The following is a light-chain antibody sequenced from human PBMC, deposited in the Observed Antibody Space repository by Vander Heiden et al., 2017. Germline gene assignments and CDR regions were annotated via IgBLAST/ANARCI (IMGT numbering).Light chain of an antibody. V-gene: IGLV2-8*01. CDR2: EVT. Sequence: QSALTQPPSASGSPGQSVTISCTGTNTDVGCYNYVSWYQQSPGKAPKLIIYEVTKRPSGVPDRFSASKSGNTASLTVSGLQAEDEADYYCSSYGGRNNYVFGSGTKITVL. CDR3: SSYGGRNNYV. J-gene: IGLJ1*01. CDR1: NTDVGCYNY.